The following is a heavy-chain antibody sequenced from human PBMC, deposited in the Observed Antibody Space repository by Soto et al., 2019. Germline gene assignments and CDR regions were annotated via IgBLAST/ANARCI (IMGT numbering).Heavy chain of an antibody. J-gene: IGHJ6*02. V-gene: IGHV1-69*12. D-gene: IGHD2-2*01. Sequence: QVQLVQSGAEVKKPGSSVKVSCKASGGGFSIYVMSWVRQAPGQGLEWMGGIIPTFGTANYAQKFQGRVTITADESASTAYRELSSLRSDDTAVYYCTRGNCISTSFGMNYYYYGMDVWGQGTTVTVSS. CDR3: TRGNCISTSFGMNYYYYGMDV. CDR2: IIPTFGTA. CDR1: GGGFSIYV.